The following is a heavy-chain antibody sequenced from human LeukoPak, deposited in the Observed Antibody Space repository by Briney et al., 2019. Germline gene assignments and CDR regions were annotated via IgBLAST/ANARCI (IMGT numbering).Heavy chain of an antibody. CDR3: AKDGLDDPAMLRD. J-gene: IGHJ4*02. Sequence: GGSLRLSCAASGFDFNNYGMHWVRQAPGRGLDWVAVIWYDGTTRYNEDSVKGRFTISRDNSNSTPYLQVNSLRVEDTAVYYCAKDGLDDPAMLRDWGQGTLVTVSS. CDR1: GFDFNNYG. D-gene: IGHD3-16*01. V-gene: IGHV3-33*06. CDR2: IWYDGTTR.